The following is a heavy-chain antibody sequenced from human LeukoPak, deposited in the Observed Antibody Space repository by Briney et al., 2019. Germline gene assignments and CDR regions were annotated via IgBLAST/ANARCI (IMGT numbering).Heavy chain of an antibody. V-gene: IGHV1-2*06. CDR3: ASDSSADAFDI. CDR1: GYTFTGYY. D-gene: IGHD6-19*01. Sequence: ASVKVSCKASGYTFTGYYMHWMRQAPGQGLEWMGRINPNSGGTNYAQKFQGRVTITRDTSISTAYMELSRLRSDDTAVYYCASDSSADAFDIWGQGTMVTVSS. CDR2: INPNSGGT. J-gene: IGHJ3*02.